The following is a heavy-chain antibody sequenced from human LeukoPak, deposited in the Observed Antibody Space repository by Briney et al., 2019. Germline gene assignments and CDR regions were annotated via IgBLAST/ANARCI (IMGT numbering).Heavy chain of an antibody. CDR3: ATEFIAVAGTYHRWYFDY. Sequence: ASVKVSCKVSGYTLTELSMHWVRQAPGKGLEWMGGSDPEDGETIYAQKFQGRVTMTEDTSTDTAYMELSSLRSEDTAVYYCATEFIAVAGTYHRWYFDYWGQGTLVTVSS. D-gene: IGHD6-19*01. V-gene: IGHV1-24*01. CDR1: GYTLTELS. J-gene: IGHJ4*02. CDR2: SDPEDGET.